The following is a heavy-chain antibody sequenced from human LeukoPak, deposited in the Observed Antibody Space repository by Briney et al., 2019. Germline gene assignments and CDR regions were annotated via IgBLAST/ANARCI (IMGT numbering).Heavy chain of an antibody. Sequence: GGSLRLSCSASGFTFSRYALHWVRQAPGKGLEWVGRSKNKGNSYLTEYAASVRGRFTISRDDSKSSLYLQMNSLKTEDTAVYYCWAMIRGVPWGGMDVGGQGTTVTVSS. J-gene: IGHJ6*02. CDR1: GFTFSRYA. CDR3: WAMIRGVPWGGMDV. CDR2: SKNKGNSYLT. D-gene: IGHD3-10*01. V-gene: IGHV3-72*01.